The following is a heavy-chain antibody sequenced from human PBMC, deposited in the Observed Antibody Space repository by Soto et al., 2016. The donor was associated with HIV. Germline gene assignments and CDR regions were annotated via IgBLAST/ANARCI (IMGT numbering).Heavy chain of an antibody. V-gene: IGHV4-31*03. CDR1: GGSINTGGYY. CDR3: ARGAVAATVFGAFDV. Sequence: QVQLQESGPGLVKPSQTLSLTCTVSGGSINTGGYYWNWIRQHPEKGLEWIGYIYYSGSTYYNPSLQSRITISIDTSKNQFSLNLRSVTTADTAVYYCARGAVAATVFGAFDVWGQGTKVTVSS. J-gene: IGHJ3*01. D-gene: IGHD2-15*01. CDR2: IYYSGST.